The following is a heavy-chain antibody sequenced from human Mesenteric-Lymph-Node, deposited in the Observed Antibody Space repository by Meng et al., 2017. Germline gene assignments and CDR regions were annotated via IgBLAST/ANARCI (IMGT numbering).Heavy chain of an antibody. D-gene: IGHD5-24*01. CDR1: GGCIGSCGYY. CDR3: AREAGRDGYATPKFDY. CDR2: IYYTGST. J-gene: IGHJ4*02. Sequence: VPRQESVPRLVRPSQTPSLTCTVSGGCIGSCGYYCSWIRQRPGKGLEWIGYIYYTGSTFYNPSLKSRVTISVDTSKNQFSLKLISATAADTAVYYCAREAGRDGYATPKFDYWGQGTLVTVSS. V-gene: IGHV4-31*03.